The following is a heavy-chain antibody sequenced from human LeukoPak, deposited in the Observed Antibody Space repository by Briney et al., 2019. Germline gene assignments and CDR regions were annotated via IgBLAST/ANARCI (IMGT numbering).Heavy chain of an antibody. D-gene: IGHD3-22*01. CDR3: ARSQAWSSGYWFDY. J-gene: IGHJ4*02. V-gene: IGHV4-34*01. Sequence: SETLSLTCAVYGGSFSGYYWSWIRQPPGKGLEWIGEINHSGSTNYNPSLKSRVTISVDTSKNQFSLKLSSVTAADTAVYYCARSQAWSSGYWFDYWGQGMLVTVSS. CDR1: GGSFSGYY. CDR2: INHSGST.